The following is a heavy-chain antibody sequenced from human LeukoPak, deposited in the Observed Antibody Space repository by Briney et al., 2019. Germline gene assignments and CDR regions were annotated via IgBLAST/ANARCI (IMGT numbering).Heavy chain of an antibody. CDR3: ARGASNWNFDYYGMDV. CDR1: GFTFSSHW. Sequence: PGGSLRLSCAASGFTFSSHWMHWVRQAPGKGLVWVSRINGDGSSTSYADSVKGRFTISRDNAKNSLYLQMNSLRAEDTAVYYCARGASNWNFDYYGMDVWGQGTTVTVSS. D-gene: IGHD1-1*01. CDR2: INGDGSST. J-gene: IGHJ6*02. V-gene: IGHV3-74*01.